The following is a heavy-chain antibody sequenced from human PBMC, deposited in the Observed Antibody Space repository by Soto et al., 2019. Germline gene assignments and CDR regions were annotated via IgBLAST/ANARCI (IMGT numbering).Heavy chain of an antibody. CDR2: ISHSGST. CDR3: AGSRTIPLFDY. J-gene: IGHJ4*02. V-gene: IGHV4-30-2*01. D-gene: IGHD2-21*01. CDR1: GGSINSGDYT. Sequence: SETLSLTCAVSGGSINSGDYTWSWIRQPPGKGLEWIAYISHSGSTSYTPSLKSRVTISVDKSKNQFSLKMTSVTAADTALYFCAGSRTIPLFDYWGPGTLVTVSS.